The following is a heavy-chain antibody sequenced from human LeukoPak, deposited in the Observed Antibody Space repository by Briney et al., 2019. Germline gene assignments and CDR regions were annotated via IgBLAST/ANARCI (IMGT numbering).Heavy chain of an antibody. CDR3: ARLARVRSFDH. Sequence: GGSLRLSCAASVFTFSDYYMSWIRQAPGKGLEGGSYISSSGRTIYYTDSVKGGFTISRDNAKNSLYLQMNSLRAEDTAVYYCARLARVRSFDHWGQGTLVTVSS. CDR1: VFTFSDYY. V-gene: IGHV3-11*01. CDR2: ISSSGRTI. J-gene: IGHJ4*02. D-gene: IGHD1-26*01.